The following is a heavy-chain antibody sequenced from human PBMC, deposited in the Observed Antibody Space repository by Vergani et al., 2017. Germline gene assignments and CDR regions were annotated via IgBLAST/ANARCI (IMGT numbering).Heavy chain of an antibody. Sequence: EVQLVESGGGLVQPGESLTLSCAASGFTVSSNHMTWVRQAPGKGLEWVSLIYSAGNRYYADSVKDRFTISRDTSMNTLYLQMNSLRPEDTAVYYCARGQKWSLQGDWFDPWGQGTLVTVSS. V-gene: IGHV3-66*02. CDR2: IYSAGNR. D-gene: IGHD2-21*02. CDR3: ARGQKWSLQGDWFDP. CDR1: GFTVSSNH. J-gene: IGHJ5*02.